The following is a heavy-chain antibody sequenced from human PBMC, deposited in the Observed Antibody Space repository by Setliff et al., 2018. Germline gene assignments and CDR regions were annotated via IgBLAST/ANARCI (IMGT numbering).Heavy chain of an antibody. J-gene: IGHJ4*02. CDR3: ARLPNYVWGSPVDY. D-gene: IGHD3-16*01. Sequence: LSLTCTVSGGSISNTYYYWSWIRQPAGQGLEWIGQIYTSWSTNYNPSLKSRVTISVDTSKNQFSLKLSSVTAADTAVYYCARLPNYVWGSPVDYWGQGTLVTVSS. V-gene: IGHV4-61*09. CDR1: GGSISNTYYY. CDR2: IYTSWST.